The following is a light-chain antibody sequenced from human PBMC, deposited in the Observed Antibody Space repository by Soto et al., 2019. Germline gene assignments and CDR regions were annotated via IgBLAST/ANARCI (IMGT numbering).Light chain of an antibody. CDR2: GVS. J-gene: IGKJ2*01. CDR1: QTVSTNF. Sequence: EIVLTQSPGTLSLSPGERATLSCRASQTVSTNFLAWYQQKPGQAPRLLIHGVSGRASGIPDRFSGSGSGTDFTLTISRLEAADFAVYYCQLYGNSPRYTFGQGTKLEIK. V-gene: IGKV3-20*01. CDR3: QLYGNSPRYT.